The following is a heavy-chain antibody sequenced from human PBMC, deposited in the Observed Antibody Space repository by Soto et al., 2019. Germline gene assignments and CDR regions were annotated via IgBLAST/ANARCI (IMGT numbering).Heavy chain of an antibody. J-gene: IGHJ6*04. D-gene: IGHD2-2*01. CDR3: TGIEPVLPAARSRLGLDV. CDR1: GFTFSGSA. CDR2: IRSKANSYAT. V-gene: IGHV3-73*01. Sequence: EVQLVESGGGLVQPGGSLKLSCAASGFTFSGSAMHWVRQASGKGLEWVGRIRSKANSYATAYAASVKGRFTISRNDSKNTAYLQMNSLKIEDTAVYYCTGIEPVLPAARSRLGLDVWGKGTTVTVSS.